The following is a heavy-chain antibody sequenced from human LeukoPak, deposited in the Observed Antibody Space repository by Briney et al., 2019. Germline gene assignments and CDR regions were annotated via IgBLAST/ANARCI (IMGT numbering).Heavy chain of an antibody. V-gene: IGHV6-1*01. CDR2: TYYRSKWYN. Sequence: SQTLSLTCALSGDSVSSNSAAWNWIRQSPSRGLEWLGRTYYRSKWYNDYAVSVKSRITINPDTSKNQFSLQLNSVSPEDTAVYYCARRYHSSGSDYFDYWGQGTLVTVSS. CDR3: ARRYHSSGSDYFDY. CDR1: GDSVSSNSAA. D-gene: IGHD6-19*01. J-gene: IGHJ4*02.